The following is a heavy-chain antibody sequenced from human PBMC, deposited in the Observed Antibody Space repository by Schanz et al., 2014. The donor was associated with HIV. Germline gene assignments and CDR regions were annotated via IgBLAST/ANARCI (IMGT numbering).Heavy chain of an antibody. V-gene: IGHV3-7*01. D-gene: IGHD2-8*01. J-gene: IGHJ6*02. CDR2: IKPDGSET. CDR3: ANSGYCTSGVCYTRGYDTDV. Sequence: EVHLEESGGGLVQPGGSLRLSCVASGFIIDNYWMSWVRQAPGSGLEWVANIKPDGSETYYVGSVRGRFTISRDNAKNSLYLQMTGLKAEDTAVYYCANSGYCTSGVCYTRGYDTDVWGQGTTVTVSS. CDR1: GFIIDNYW.